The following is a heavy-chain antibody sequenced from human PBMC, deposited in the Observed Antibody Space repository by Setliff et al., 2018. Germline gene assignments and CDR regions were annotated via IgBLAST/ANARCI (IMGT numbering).Heavy chain of an antibody. J-gene: IGHJ6*02. CDR2: IRYDGSNK. V-gene: IGHV3-30*02. CDR3: AKEIGSSSWYPYYYYGMDV. Sequence: PGESLKISCAASGFTFSSYGMHWVRQAPGKGLEWVAFIRYDGSNKYYADSVKGRFTISRDNSKNTLYLQMNSLRAEDTAVYYCAKEIGSSSWYPYYYYGMDVWGQGTTVTVSS. CDR1: GFTFSSYG. D-gene: IGHD6-13*01.